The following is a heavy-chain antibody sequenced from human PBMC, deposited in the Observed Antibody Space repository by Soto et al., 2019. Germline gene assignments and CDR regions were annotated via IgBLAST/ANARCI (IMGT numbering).Heavy chain of an antibody. J-gene: IGHJ4*02. CDR3: ASLGYSGYDFFDY. CDR2: ISSSGSTI. CDR1: GFTFSSYE. Sequence: EVQLVESGGGLVQPGGSLRLSCAASGFTFSSYEMNWVRQAPGKGLEWVSYISSSGSTIYYADSVKGRFTISRDNAKNSLYLQMNSLRAEDTAVYYCASLGYSGYDFFDYWGQGTLVTVSS. D-gene: IGHD5-12*01. V-gene: IGHV3-48*03.